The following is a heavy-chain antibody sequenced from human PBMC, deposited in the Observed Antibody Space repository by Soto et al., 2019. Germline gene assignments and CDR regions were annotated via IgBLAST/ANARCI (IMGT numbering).Heavy chain of an antibody. Sequence: QITVKESSPTLVKPTQTLTLTCTFSGFSLSNIGAGVGWIRQPPGKALEWLALIYWGDDKRYNSSLKTRLTITKDTSKNQVVLTVANMDPADIGTYYCAYIAYANDWQIIEYWGQGTLVTVSS. D-gene: IGHD2-2*01. CDR2: IYWGDDK. CDR1: GFSLSNIGAG. J-gene: IGHJ4*02. CDR3: AYIAYANDWQIIEY. V-gene: IGHV2-5*02.